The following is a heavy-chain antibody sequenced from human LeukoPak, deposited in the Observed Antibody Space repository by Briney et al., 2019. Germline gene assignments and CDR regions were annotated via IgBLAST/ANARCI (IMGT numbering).Heavy chain of an antibody. Sequence: GGSLRLSCAASGFTLSTYAMSWVRQTPGKGLEWVAATSSSDAGTYHADSVRGRFTISRDNSKNTLYLQMNSLRAEDTAVYYCASGPRQWELRQYYFDYWGQGTLVTVSS. CDR3: ASGPRQWELRQYYFDY. CDR1: GFTLSTYA. V-gene: IGHV3-23*01. D-gene: IGHD1-26*01. CDR2: TSSSDAGT. J-gene: IGHJ4*02.